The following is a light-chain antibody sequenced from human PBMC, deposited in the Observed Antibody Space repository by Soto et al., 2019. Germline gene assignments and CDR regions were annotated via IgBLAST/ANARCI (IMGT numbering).Light chain of an antibody. CDR2: EDN. Sequence: QSVLTQPASVSGSPGQSITFSCTGTSSDVGGYNLVSWYQQHPGKAPILMIYEDNKRPSGVSSRFSGSKSGNTASLTISGLQAEDEAEYYCSSYTSSRAYVFXIGTKVTVL. CDR1: SSDVGGYNL. J-gene: IGLJ1*01. CDR3: SSYTSSRAYV. V-gene: IGLV2-14*02.